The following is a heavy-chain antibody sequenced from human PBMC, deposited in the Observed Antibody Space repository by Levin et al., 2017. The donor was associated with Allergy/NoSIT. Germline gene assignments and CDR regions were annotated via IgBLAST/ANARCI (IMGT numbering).Heavy chain of an antibody. J-gene: IGHJ4*02. CDR1: GDSVSSDSTA. Sequence: SQTLSLTCAISGDSVSSDSTAWNWIRQSPSRGLEWLARTFYRSKCYNDSALSVKSRIAIIPDTSKNQFSLQLNSVTPEDTAIYYCARGVGPFDYWGQGTLVTVSS. D-gene: IGHD1-26*01. CDR2: TFYRSKCYN. V-gene: IGHV6-1*01. CDR3: ARGVGPFDY.